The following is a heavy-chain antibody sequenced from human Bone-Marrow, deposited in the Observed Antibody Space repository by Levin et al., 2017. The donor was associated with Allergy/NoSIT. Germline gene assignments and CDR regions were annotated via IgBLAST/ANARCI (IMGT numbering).Heavy chain of an antibody. V-gene: IGHV1-2*06. CDR3: AKERGNGDWYYDY. CDR1: GYTFTGYY. Sequence: GESLKISCKASGYTFTGYYMHWVRQAPGQGLEWMGRINPNSGGTSFAQKFQGRVTMARDTSINTAYMELTSLRSDDTAVYYCAKERGNGDWYYDYWGQGTRVTVSS. CDR2: INPNSGGT. J-gene: IGHJ4*02. D-gene: IGHD2-21*02.